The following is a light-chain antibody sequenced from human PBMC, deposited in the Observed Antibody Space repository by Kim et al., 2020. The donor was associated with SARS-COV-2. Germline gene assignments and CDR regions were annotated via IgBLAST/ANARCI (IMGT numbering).Light chain of an antibody. CDR2: DVS. CDR1: SSDVGGYNY. V-gene: IGLV2-14*03. CDR3: SSYTSSSPVV. J-gene: IGLJ2*01. Sequence: QSALTQPASVSGSPGQYITISCTGTSSDVGGYNYVSWYQQHPGKAPKLIIYDVSNRPSGVSNRFSGSKSGNTASLTISGLQAEDESDYYCSSYTSSSPVVFGGGTQLTFL.